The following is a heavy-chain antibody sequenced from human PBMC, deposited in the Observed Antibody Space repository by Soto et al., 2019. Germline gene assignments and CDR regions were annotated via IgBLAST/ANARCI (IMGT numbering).Heavy chain of an antibody. CDR3: AREEADSSADLIDP. Sequence: EVQLVESGGGLVQPGGSLRLSCAASGFTFSSYWMSWVQAPGKGLEWVANIKQDGSEKYYVDSVKGRFTISRDNAKNSLYLQMNSLRAEDTAVYYCAREEADSSADLIDPWGQGTLVTVSS. D-gene: IGHD6-19*01. CDR1: GFTFSSYW. V-gene: IGHV3-7*01. CDR2: IKQDGSEK. J-gene: IGHJ5*02.